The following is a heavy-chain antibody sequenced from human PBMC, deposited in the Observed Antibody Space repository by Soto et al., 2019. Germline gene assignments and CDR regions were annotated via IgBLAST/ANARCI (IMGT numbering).Heavy chain of an antibody. CDR1: GYTFTSYA. CDR3: ARDANPMIVVALDAFDI. Sequence: EASVKVSCKASGYTFTSYAMHWVRQAPGQRLEWMGWINAGNGNTKYAQKFQGRVTMTTDTSTSTAYMELRSLRSDDTAVYYCARDANPMIVVALDAFDIWGQGTMVTVSS. V-gene: IGHV1-3*01. CDR2: INAGNGNT. D-gene: IGHD3-22*01. J-gene: IGHJ3*02.